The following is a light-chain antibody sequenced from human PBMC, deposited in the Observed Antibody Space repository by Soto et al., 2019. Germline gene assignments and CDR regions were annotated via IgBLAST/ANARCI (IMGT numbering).Light chain of an antibody. CDR2: SVS. J-gene: IGLJ2*01. CDR1: SSDVGGYNY. V-gene: IGLV2-14*03. CDR3: SSYTSSSTLI. Sequence: QSALTQPASVSGSPGQSITISCTGTSSDVGGYNYVSWYQQHPGKAPKLMIYSVSNRPSGVSNRFSGSKSGNTASLTISGXXAXDEADYYCSSYTSSSTLIFGGGTKLTVL.